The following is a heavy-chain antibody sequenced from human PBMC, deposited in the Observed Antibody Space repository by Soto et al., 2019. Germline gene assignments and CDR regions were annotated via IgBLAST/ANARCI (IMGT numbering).Heavy chain of an antibody. CDR3: ARGAMVRGVIPNYFDY. V-gene: IGHV1-18*01. CDR1: GYTFTSYG. D-gene: IGHD3-10*01. CDR2: ISAYNGNT. J-gene: IGHJ4*02. Sequence: GASVKVSCKASGYTFTSYGSSWVRQAPGQGLEWMGWISAYNGNTNYAQKLQGRVTMTTDTSTSTAYMELRSLRSDDTAVYYCARGAMVRGVIPNYFDYWGQGTLVTVSS.